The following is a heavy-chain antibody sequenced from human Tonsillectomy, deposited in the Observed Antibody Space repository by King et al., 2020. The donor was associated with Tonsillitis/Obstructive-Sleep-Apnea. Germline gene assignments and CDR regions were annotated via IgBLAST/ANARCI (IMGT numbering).Heavy chain of an antibody. CDR2: IYYSGST. J-gene: IGHJ3*02. D-gene: IGHD2-8*01. V-gene: IGHV4-59*01. Sequence: VQLQESGPGLVKPSETLSLTCTVSGGSISSYYWSWIRQPPGKGQEWVGYIYYSGSTNYNPSLKSRVTISVDTAKNQFSLKLSSVTAAGTAWYYCARDMVLEAGGDAFDIWGQGTMVTVSS. CDR1: GGSISSYY. CDR3: ARDMVLEAGGDAFDI.